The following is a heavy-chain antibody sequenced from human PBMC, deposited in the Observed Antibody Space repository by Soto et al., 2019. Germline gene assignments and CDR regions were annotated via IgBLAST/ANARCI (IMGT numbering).Heavy chain of an antibody. V-gene: IGHV4-39*07. Sequence: PSETLSLTCTVSGGSISSSSYYWGWIRQPPGKGLEWIGSIYYSGSTYYNPSLKSRVTISVDASKNQFSLKLSSVTAADTAVYYCARGRYSYGYASRSYWFGPWGQGTLVTVSS. CDR2: IYYSGST. CDR1: GGSISSSSYY. J-gene: IGHJ5*02. CDR3: ARGRYSYGYASRSYWFGP. D-gene: IGHD5-18*01.